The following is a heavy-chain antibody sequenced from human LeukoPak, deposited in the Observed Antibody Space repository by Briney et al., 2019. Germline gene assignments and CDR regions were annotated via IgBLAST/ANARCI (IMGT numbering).Heavy chain of an antibody. CDR1: GGSISSSSYY. CDR2: IYYSGST. V-gene: IGHV4-39*07. Sequence: SETLSLTCTVSGGSISSSSYYWGWIRQPPGKGLEWIGSIYYSGSTYYNPSLKRRVTISVDTSKNQFSLKLSSVTAADTAVYYCAMLPLAVADTKTANRGQGTLVTVSS. J-gene: IGHJ4*02. D-gene: IGHD6-19*01. CDR3: AMLPLAVADTKTAN.